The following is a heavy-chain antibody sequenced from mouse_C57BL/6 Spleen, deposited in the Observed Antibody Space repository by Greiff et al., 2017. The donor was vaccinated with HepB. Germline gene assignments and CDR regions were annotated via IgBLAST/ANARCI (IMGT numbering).Heavy chain of an antibody. CDR1: GFTFSDYG. V-gene: IGHV5-17*01. CDR2: ISSGSSTI. J-gene: IGHJ3*01. D-gene: IGHD1-1*01. Sequence: DVQLVESGGGLVKPGGSLKLSCAASGFTFSDYGMHWVRQAPEKGLEWVAYISSGSSTIYYADTVKGRFTISRDNAKNTLYLQMTSLRSEDTAMYYCARKDGSSVFAYWGQGTLVTVSA. CDR3: ARKDGSSVFAY.